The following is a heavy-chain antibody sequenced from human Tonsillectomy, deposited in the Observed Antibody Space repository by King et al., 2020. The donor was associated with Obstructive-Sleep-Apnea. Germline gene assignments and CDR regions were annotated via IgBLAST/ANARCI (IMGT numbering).Heavy chain of an antibody. CDR3: ATGGPDAFDF. Sequence: VQLVESGGGLVQPGGSLRLSCAASGITFSSYSMNWVRQAPGKGLEWVSYISSRTSTITYADSVKGRFTIPRDNAKNSLYLQMNSLRAEDTAVYYCATGGPDAFDFWGRGTMVTVSS. J-gene: IGHJ3*01. CDR2: ISSRTSTI. CDR1: GITFSSYS. V-gene: IGHV3-48*04. D-gene: IGHD3-16*01.